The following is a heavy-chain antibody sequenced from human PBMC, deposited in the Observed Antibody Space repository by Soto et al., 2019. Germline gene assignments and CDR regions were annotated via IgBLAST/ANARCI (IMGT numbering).Heavy chain of an antibody. CDR2: IYYSGST. CDR3: ARGLQTGPSGSYSFDY. J-gene: IGHJ4*02. CDR1: GGSISSGGYY. Sequence: QVQLQESGPGLVKPSQTLSLTCTVSGGSISSGGYYWSWIRQHPGKGLEWIGYIYYSGSTYYNPILKSRVTQSGDTSKNQCSRKLSSVTAADTAVYYCARGLQTGPSGSYSFDYWGQGTLVTVSS. V-gene: IGHV4-31*03. D-gene: IGHD1-26*01.